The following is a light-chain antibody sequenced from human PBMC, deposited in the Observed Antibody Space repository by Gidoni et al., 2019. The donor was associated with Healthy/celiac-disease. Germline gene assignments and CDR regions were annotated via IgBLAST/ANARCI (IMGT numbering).Light chain of an antibody. CDR2: GNS. CDR3: QSYDSSLSGYV. J-gene: IGLJ1*01. V-gene: IGLV1-40*01. Sequence: QSVLTQPPSVSGAPRQRVTLSCTGGRANIGAGYDVHWYQQLPGTAPKILIYGNSNRPSGVPDRFSGSKSGTSASLAITGLQAEDEADYYCQSYDSSLSGYVFGTGTKVTVL. CDR1: RANIGAGYD.